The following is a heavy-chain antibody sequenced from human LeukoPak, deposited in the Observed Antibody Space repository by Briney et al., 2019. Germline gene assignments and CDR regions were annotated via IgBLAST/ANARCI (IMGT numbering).Heavy chain of an antibody. D-gene: IGHD6-19*01. CDR1: GLSFSSYW. CDR2: INSDGSST. CDR3: ARGSSGWYLLDY. Sequence: GGSLRLSCAASGLSFSSYWMHWVRQAPGKGLVWVSRINSDGSSTTYADSVKGRFTSSRDNAKNTLYLQMNSLRAEDTAVYYCARGSSGWYLLDYWGQGTLVTVSP. V-gene: IGHV3-74*01. J-gene: IGHJ4*02.